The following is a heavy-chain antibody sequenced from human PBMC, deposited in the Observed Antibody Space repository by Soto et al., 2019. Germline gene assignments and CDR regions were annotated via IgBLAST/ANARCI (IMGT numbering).Heavy chain of an antibody. V-gene: IGHV3-23*01. Sequence: GGSLRLSCEASGFPFDNYAMSWVRQAPGKGLEWVSSISGGSPKEFYAESVKGRFTISRDNYKNTLFLEMNSLRADDAALYYCAKDFSRDSFSQKPSCCGDCYTLDXWGQGTQVTVSX. CDR2: ISGGSPKE. D-gene: IGHD2-21*02. CDR3: AKDFSRDSFSQKPSCCGDCYTLDX. J-gene: IGHJ4*02. CDR1: GFPFDNYA.